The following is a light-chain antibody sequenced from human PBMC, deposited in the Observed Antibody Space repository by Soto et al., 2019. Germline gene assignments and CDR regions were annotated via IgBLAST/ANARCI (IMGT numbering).Light chain of an antibody. Sequence: QSVLTQPPSASGTPGQRVTISCSGSSSNIGSNTVNWYQQLPGTAPKLLIYSNXXXXXXXXXXFXXXXSGTSASLAISGLXSEXXXXXXCAAWDDSLNGLVVFGGGTKVTVL. CDR1: SSNIGSNT. CDR2: SNX. J-gene: IGLJ2*01. V-gene: IGLV1-44*01. CDR3: AAWDDSLNGLVV.